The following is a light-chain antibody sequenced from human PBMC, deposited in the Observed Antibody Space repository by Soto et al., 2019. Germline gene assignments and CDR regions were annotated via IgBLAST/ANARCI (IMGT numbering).Light chain of an antibody. Sequence: QSVLTKPASMSDSPGQSITISCIGTSSDIGAFNHVSWHQQHPGKAPKLIIYDVIHRPSGVSSRFSGSRTGNTASLIISGLQAEDEADYYCSSYTSSSSYVFGSGTKVTVL. CDR1: SSDIGAFNH. CDR2: DVI. V-gene: IGLV2-14*03. J-gene: IGLJ1*01. CDR3: SSYTSSSSYV.